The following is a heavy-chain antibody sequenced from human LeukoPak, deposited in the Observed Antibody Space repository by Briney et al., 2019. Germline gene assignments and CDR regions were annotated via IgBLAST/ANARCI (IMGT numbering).Heavy chain of an antibody. D-gene: IGHD3-16*02. CDR1: GFTFSDYY. Sequence: GGSLRLSCVASGFTFSDYYMSWIRQAPGKGLEWVSYMSSSSSYTKCADSVKGRFTISRDNAKTSLYLQMNSLRAEDTAVYYCARDERSYDYVWGSYRLTPIDYWGQGTLVTVSS. V-gene: IGHV3-11*05. CDR2: MSSSSSYT. J-gene: IGHJ4*02. CDR3: ARDERSYDYVWGSYRLTPIDY.